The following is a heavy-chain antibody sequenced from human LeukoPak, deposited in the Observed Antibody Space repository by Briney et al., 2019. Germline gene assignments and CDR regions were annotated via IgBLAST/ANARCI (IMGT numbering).Heavy chain of an antibody. V-gene: IGHV3-23*01. CDR1: GFTFSNYA. D-gene: IGHD3-9*01. CDR2: ITGSGGNA. CDR3: AKWGDYDVLTGYYVSDY. J-gene: IGHJ4*02. Sequence: PGGSLRLSCAASGFTFSNYAMSWVRHAPGEGLEWVSAITGSGGNAYYADSVKGRFTISRDDSKNTVFLQMNSLRAEDTAVYYCAKWGDYDVLTGYYVSDYWGQGTLVIVSS.